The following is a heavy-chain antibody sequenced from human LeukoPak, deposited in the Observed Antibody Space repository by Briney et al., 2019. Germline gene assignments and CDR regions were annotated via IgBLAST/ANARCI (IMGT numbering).Heavy chain of an antibody. Sequence: GGSLRLSCAASGFTFSSYSMNWVRQAPGKGLEWVSYISSSSSTIYYADSVKGRFTIARDNAKNSLYLQMNSLRTEDTAVYYCAREDCSSTSCYAASFDYWGQGTLVTVSS. D-gene: IGHD2-2*01. J-gene: IGHJ4*02. CDR2: ISSSSSTI. CDR1: GFTFSSYS. V-gene: IGHV3-48*01. CDR3: AREDCSSTSCYAASFDY.